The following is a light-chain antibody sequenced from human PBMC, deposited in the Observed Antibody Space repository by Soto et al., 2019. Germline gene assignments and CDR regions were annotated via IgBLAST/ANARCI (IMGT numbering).Light chain of an antibody. Sequence: EIEMTQTPSILSASVGDSVTITCRASQTIDSWVAWYQQKPGKAPKLLIYDASSLKSGVPARFSGSGSGTEFTLTISSLQPDDFATYYCQQYNTYSTFGQGTRLEI. CDR1: QTIDSW. V-gene: IGKV1-5*01. CDR3: QQYNTYST. CDR2: DAS. J-gene: IGKJ5*01.